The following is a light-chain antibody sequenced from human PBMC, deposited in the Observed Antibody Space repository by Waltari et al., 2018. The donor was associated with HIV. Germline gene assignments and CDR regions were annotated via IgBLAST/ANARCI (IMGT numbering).Light chain of an antibody. Sequence: QSALTQPRSVSGSPGQSVTISCTGTSSDVGSYTYVSWYQLRPGKAPQLIIHDVDKRPAGVPDRVSGSKSGNTASLTIAGLQAEDEADYYCCSYTGTYTRYVFGTGAKVTVL. V-gene: IGLV2-11*01. CDR1: SSDVGSYTY. CDR2: DVD. CDR3: CSYTGTYTRYV. J-gene: IGLJ1*01.